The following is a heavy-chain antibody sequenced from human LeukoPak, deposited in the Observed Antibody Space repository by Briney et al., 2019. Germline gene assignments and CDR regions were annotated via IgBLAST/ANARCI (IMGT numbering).Heavy chain of an antibody. Sequence: SETLSLTCAVYGGSFSGCYWSWIRQPPGKGLEWIGEINHSGSTNYNPSLKSRVTISVDTSKNQFSLKLSSVTAADTAVYYCARGKGTAMANLDNWFDPCGQGTLVTVSS. CDR2: INHSGST. D-gene: IGHD5-18*01. J-gene: IGHJ5*02. V-gene: IGHV4-34*01. CDR1: GGSFSGCY. CDR3: ARGKGTAMANLDNWFDP.